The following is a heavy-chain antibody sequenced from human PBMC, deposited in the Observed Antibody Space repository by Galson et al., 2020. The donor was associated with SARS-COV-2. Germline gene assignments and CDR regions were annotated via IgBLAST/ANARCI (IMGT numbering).Heavy chain of an antibody. CDR3: VKDYTY. CDR2: IKGDVTSI. D-gene: IGHD3-16*01. V-gene: IGHV3-74*03. CDR1: GFTFSNYW. Sequence: GESLKISCAASGFTFSNYWMHWVRQAPGKGLVWVSGIKGDVTSIKYADSVKGRFTISRDNAKNTLYLQMNSLRAEDTAVYYCVKDYTYWGQGTLVTVSS. J-gene: IGHJ4*02.